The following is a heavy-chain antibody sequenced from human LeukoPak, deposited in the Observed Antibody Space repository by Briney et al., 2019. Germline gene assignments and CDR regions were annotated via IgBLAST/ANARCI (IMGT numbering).Heavy chain of an antibody. CDR2: ISSSSTTI. V-gene: IGHV3-48*01. CDR1: GFTFSSYS. D-gene: IGHD3-10*01. CDR3: ARGPSWFGEPGVDY. Sequence: GGSLRLSCAASGFTFSSYSMNWVRQAPGKGLEWVSYISSSSTTIYYADSVKGRFTISRDNAKDSLYLQMNSLRAEDTAVYYCARGPSWFGEPGVDYWGQGTLVTVSS. J-gene: IGHJ4*02.